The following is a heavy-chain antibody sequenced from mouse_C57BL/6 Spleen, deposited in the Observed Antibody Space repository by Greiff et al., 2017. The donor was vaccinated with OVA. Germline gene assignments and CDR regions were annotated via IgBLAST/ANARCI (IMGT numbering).Heavy chain of an antibody. Sequence: EVQLVESGGGLVQPGGSLSLSCAASGFTFTDYYMSWVRQPPGKALEWLGFIRNKANGYTTEYSASVKGRFTISRDNSHSILYLQMNALRAEDSATYDCASSLTGYFDYWGQGTTLTVSS. CDR1: GFTFTDYY. CDR3: ASSLTGYFDY. CDR2: IRNKANGYTT. V-gene: IGHV7-3*01. D-gene: IGHD4-1*01. J-gene: IGHJ2*01.